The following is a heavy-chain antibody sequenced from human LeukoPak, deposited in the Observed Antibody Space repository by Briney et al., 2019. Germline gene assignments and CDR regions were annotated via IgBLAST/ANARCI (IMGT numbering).Heavy chain of an antibody. CDR3: TRGSTTVTTYFDY. CDR2: IRSKPNSYAT. D-gene: IGHD4-17*01. CDR1: GFTSSAST. J-gene: IGHJ4*02. V-gene: IGHV3-73*01. Sequence: GGSLRLSCAAPGFTSSASTMHSVRHASGKGLEWVGRIRSKPNSYATAYAASVKGRFTISRDDSKNTAYLQMNSLKTEDTAVYYCTRGSTTVTTYFDYWGQGTLVTVSS.